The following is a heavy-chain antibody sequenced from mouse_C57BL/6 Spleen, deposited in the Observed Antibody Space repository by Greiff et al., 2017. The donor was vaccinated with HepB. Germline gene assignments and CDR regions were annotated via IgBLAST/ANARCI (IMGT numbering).Heavy chain of an antibody. CDR3: ARDSNYVGWYAY. CDR2: INPNNGGT. D-gene: IGHD2-5*01. CDR1: GYTFTDYN. J-gene: IGHJ3*01. V-gene: IGHV1-22*01. Sequence: VQLKQSGPELVKPGASVKMSCKASGYTFTDYNMHWVKQSHGKSLEWIGYINPNNGGTSYNQKFKGKATLTVNKSSSTAYMELRSLTSEDAAVYYCARDSNYVGWYAYWGQGTLVTVSA.